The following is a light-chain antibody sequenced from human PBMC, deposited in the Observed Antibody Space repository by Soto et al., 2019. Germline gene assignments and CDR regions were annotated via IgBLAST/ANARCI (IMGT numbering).Light chain of an antibody. CDR3: RKYNSAPFI. J-gene: IGKJ3*01. CDR2: AAS. Sequence: DIQMTQSPSSLSASVGDRVTITCRASQGISNYLTWYQQKPGKVPKILIYAASTLQSGVPSRSSGSVSWTDFTLTISSLEPEDVATYYCRKYNSAPFIFGPGTKVDIK. CDR1: QGISNY. V-gene: IGKV1-27*01.